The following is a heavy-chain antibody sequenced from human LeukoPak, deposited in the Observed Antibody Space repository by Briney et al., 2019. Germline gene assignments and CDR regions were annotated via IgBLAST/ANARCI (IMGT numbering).Heavy chain of an antibody. J-gene: IGHJ4*02. D-gene: IGHD1-26*01. CDR2: IKSKTNGGTT. CDR3: NTDLVGATLFDY. V-gene: IGHV3-15*01. Sequence: GGSLRLSCAASGFTFSYAWMSWDRQAPEKGLEWGGRIKSKTNGGTTDYAAAVTGRLTISRGASKNTLSLQMNSLRTEDTAVYYCNTDLVGATLFDYWGQGTLVTVSS. CDR1: GFTFSYAW.